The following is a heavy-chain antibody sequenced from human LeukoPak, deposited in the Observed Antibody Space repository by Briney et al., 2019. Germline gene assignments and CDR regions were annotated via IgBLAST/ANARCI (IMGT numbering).Heavy chain of an antibody. CDR1: GFTFSSYA. V-gene: IGHV3-30*04. CDR2: MSYDGSNK. Sequence: GGSLRLSCAASGFTFSSYAMHWVRQAPGKGLEWVAVMSYDGSNKYYADSVKGRFTISRDNSKNTLYLQMNSLRAEDTAVYYCAAQLLHYYYYGMDVWGQGTTVTVSS. J-gene: IGHJ6*02. CDR3: AAQLLHYYYYGMDV. D-gene: IGHD2-2*01.